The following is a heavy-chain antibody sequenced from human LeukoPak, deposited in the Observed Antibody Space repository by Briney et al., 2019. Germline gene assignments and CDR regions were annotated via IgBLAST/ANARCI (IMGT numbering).Heavy chain of an antibody. V-gene: IGHV3-74*01. CDR1: GFTFSSHW. CDR2: INRDGSST. J-gene: IGHJ3*02. Sequence: GGSLRPSCAASGFTFSSHWMHWVRQAPGKGLVWVSRINRDGSSTSYADSVKGRFTISRDNAKNTLYLQMNSLRAEDTAVYYCARDKGIQTTPYDAFDIWGQGTMVTVSS. CDR3: ARDKGIQTTPYDAFDI. D-gene: IGHD5-18*01.